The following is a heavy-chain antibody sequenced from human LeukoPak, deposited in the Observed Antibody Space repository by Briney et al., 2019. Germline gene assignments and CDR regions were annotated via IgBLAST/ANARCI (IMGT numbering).Heavy chain of an antibody. CDR2: ISYDGSSK. V-gene: IGHV3-30-3*01. Sequence: GGSLRLSCAASGFTFSSYGMHWVRQAPGKGLEWVAVISYDGSSKYYADSVKGRFTISRDNSKNTLSLQMNSLRAEDTAVYYCAKEVLWSLGPHFDYWGQGTLVTVSS. CDR1: GFTFSSYG. J-gene: IGHJ4*02. D-gene: IGHD3-10*01. CDR3: AKEVLWSLGPHFDY.